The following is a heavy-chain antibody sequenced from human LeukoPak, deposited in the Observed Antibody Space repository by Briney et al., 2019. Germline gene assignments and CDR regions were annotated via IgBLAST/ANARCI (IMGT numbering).Heavy chain of an antibody. CDR3: ARNYYYDSRGYIAN. Sequence: AGGSLRLSCAASGFTVSSNYMSWVRQAPGKGLEWVSLIYSGGTTYYADSVEGRFTISRDTSKNTLYLQMNSLRAEDTAVYYCARNYYYDSRGYIANWGQGTLVTVSS. V-gene: IGHV3-53*01. J-gene: IGHJ4*02. D-gene: IGHD3-22*01. CDR1: GFTVSSNY. CDR2: IYSGGTT.